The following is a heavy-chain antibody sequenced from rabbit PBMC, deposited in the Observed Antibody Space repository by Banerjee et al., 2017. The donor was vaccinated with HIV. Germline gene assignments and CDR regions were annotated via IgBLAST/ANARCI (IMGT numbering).Heavy chain of an antibody. Sequence: QSLEESGGDLVKPGASLTLTCTASGFSFSSSHYMCWVRQAPGKGLEWIACIYTDDGHTYYASWAKGRFTISKTSSTTVTLQMTSLTAADTATYFCARGGSGSSSGYYFNLWGQGTLVTVS. J-gene: IGHJ4*01. V-gene: IGHV1S40*01. CDR2: IYTDDGHT. CDR3: ARGGSGSSSGYYFNL. CDR1: GFSFSSSHY. D-gene: IGHD1-1*01.